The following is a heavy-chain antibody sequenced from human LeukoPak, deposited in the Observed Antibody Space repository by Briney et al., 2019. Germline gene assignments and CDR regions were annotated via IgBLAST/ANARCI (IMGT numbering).Heavy chain of an antibody. CDR3: AKDLKGVAPTVTTFVY. CDR1: GFTFSSYA. Sequence: GGSLRLSCAASGFTFSSYAMSWVRQAPGKGLEWVSAIRGSGGSTYYADSAKGRFTISGDNSKYTLYLQMNSLRAEDTAVYCCAKDLKGVAPTVTTFVYWGQGTLVTVSS. D-gene: IGHD4-17*01. V-gene: IGHV3-23*01. J-gene: IGHJ4*02. CDR2: IRGSGGST.